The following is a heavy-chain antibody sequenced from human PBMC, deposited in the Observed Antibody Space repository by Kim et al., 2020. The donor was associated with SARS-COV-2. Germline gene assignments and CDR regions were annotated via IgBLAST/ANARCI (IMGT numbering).Heavy chain of an antibody. CDR2: SRNKANSYTT. Sequence: GGSLRLSCAASGFTFSDYYIDWVRQAPGKGLEWVGRSRNKANSYTTEYAAYVKGRFTTSRDDSKNSLYMQMNSLKTEDMAVYYCARILTRVGYFYDFWG. CDR3: ARILTRVGYFYDF. V-gene: IGHV3-72*01. CDR1: GFTFSDYY. D-gene: IGHD1-26*01. J-gene: IGHJ4*01.